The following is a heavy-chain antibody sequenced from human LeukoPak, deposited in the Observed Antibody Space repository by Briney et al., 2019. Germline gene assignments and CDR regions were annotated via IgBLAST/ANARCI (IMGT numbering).Heavy chain of an antibody. CDR2: IYPSGTT. CDR1: GASITNFY. D-gene: IGHD4/OR15-4a*01. J-gene: IGHJ6*03. Sequence: SETLSLTCTVSGASITNFYWSWVRRPPGKGLEWIGYIYPSGTTNYNPSLQSRVAMSLDTSKNQLSLRLSSVTAADTAVYFCASLKVSVVLGAISYYMDVWGKGTTVTVSS. V-gene: IGHV4-4*09. CDR3: ASLKVSVVLGAISYYMDV.